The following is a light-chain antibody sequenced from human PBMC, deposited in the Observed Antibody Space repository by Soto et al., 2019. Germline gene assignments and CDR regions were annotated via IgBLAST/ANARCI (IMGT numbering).Light chain of an antibody. Sequence: EIVLTQSPGTLSLSPGERATLSCRASQSVSRTYFAWYQQKPGQAPRLLIHGASSRATGIPDRFSGSGSGTDFTHTISRLEPEDFAVYYCQQYGGSPPFTFGPGTKVDLK. CDR1: QSVSRTY. CDR3: QQYGGSPPFT. CDR2: GAS. J-gene: IGKJ3*01. V-gene: IGKV3-20*01.